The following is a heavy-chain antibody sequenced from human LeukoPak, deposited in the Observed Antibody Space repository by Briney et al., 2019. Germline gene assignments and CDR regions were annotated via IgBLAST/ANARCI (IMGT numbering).Heavy chain of an antibody. Sequence: GGSLRLSCAASGFTFDDYAMHGVRQAPGKGLEWVSLISGDGGSTYYADSVKGRFTISRDNSKNSLYLQMNSLRTEDTALYYCAKDISTYCSGGSCDLYYFDYWGQGTLVTVSS. J-gene: IGHJ4*02. CDR1: GFTFDDYA. CDR2: ISGDGGST. V-gene: IGHV3-43*02. D-gene: IGHD2-15*01. CDR3: AKDISTYCSGGSCDLYYFDY.